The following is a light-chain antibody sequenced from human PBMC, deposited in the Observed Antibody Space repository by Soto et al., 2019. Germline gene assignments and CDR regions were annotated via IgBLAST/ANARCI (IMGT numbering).Light chain of an antibody. CDR2: DVT. CDR3: SSFESSAILLL. J-gene: IGLJ2*01. Sequence: QSALTQPRSVSGSPGQSVTISCTGTSSDVGGYNHVSWYQHHPGKAPKVMIYDVTKRPSGVPDRFSGSKSGNTASLTISGLHAEEEADSYCSSFESSAILLLFGGGTTLTVL. CDR1: SSDVGGYNH. V-gene: IGLV2-11*01.